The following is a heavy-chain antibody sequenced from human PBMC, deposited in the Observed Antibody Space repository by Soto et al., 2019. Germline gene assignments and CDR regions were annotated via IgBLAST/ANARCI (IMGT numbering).Heavy chain of an antibody. CDR3: ARDGGVVVAVYYYYGMDV. J-gene: IGHJ6*02. CDR2: INPSGGST. V-gene: IGHV1-46*01. Sequence: ASVKVSCKASGYTFTSYYMHWVRQAPGQGLEWMGIINPSGGSTSYAQKFQGRVTMTRDTSTSTVYMELSSLRSEGTAVYYCARDGGVVVAVYYYYGMDVWGQGTTVTVSS. CDR1: GYTFTSYY. D-gene: IGHD2-15*01.